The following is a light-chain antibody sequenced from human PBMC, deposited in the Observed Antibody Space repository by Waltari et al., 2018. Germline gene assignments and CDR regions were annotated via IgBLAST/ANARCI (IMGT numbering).Light chain of an antibody. CDR1: KLADKY. J-gene: IGLJ2*01. CDR3: QAWDITTKVV. V-gene: IGLV3-1*01. CDR2: QDN. Sequence: SYELTQPPSISVSPGQTARLTCSGEKLADKYVSWYQQKSGQSPTLVIYQDNKRPSGIPERLSGSNSGNTATLTISETQTFDEADCYCQAWDITTKVVFGGGTKLTVL.